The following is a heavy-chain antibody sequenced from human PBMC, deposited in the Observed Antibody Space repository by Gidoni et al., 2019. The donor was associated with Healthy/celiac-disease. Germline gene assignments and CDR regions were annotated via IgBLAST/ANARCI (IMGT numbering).Heavy chain of an antibody. CDR2: ISGSGGST. V-gene: IGHV3-23*01. D-gene: IGHD6-19*01. Sequence: CAASGFTFSSYAMSWVRQAPGKGLEWVSAISGSGGSTYYADSVKGRFTISRDNSKNTLYLQMNSLRAEDTAVYYCAKELRQQWHFDYWGQGTLVTVSS. CDR1: GFTFSSYA. J-gene: IGHJ4*02. CDR3: AKELRQQWHFDY.